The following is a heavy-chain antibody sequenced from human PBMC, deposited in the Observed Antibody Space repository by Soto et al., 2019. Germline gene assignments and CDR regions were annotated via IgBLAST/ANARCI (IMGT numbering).Heavy chain of an antibody. CDR1: GFTFSSYA. V-gene: IGHV3-23*01. CDR2: ISGSGGST. CDR3: AGPGGYAARQKPYFFDY. J-gene: IGHJ4*02. Sequence: EVQLLESGGGLVQPGGSLRLSCAASGFTFSSYAMSWVRQAPGKGLEWVSAISGSGGSTYYADSVKGRFTISRDNSKNTLYLQMNSLRAEDTAVYYCAGPGGYAARQKPYFFDYWCQGTLVTVSS. D-gene: IGHD6-6*01.